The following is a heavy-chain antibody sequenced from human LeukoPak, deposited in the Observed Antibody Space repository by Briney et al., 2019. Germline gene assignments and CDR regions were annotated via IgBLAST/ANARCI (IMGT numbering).Heavy chain of an antibody. V-gene: IGHV4-59*08. CDR2: ISLSGST. CDR1: GGSISSYY. CDR3: ARHVTEVGFDI. J-gene: IGHJ3*02. Sequence: SETLSLTCTVPGGSISSYYWSWIRQPPGEGLEWIAYISLSGSTTYKPSLRSRVVISVDTSKNQFSLRLNAVTAADTAVYYCARHVTEVGFDIWGQGTMVTVSS. D-gene: IGHD2-21*02.